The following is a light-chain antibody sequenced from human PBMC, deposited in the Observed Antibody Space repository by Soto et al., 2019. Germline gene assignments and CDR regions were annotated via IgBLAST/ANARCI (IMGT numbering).Light chain of an antibody. Sequence: DIQMTQSPSSVSASVGDRVTITCRATQGLSGSLAWYQQKPGKAPKLLISVTSRLQSGVPSRFSGSASGTDFNLTIDSLQPEDLATYYCQQGHNWPLTFGQGTRLEIK. CDR1: QGLSGS. CDR2: VTS. CDR3: QQGHNWPLT. V-gene: IGKV1-12*01. J-gene: IGKJ5*01.